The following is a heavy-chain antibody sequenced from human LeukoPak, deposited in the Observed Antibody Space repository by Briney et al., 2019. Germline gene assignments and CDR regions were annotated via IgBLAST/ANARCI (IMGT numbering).Heavy chain of an antibody. J-gene: IGHJ6*03. CDR2: IIPIFGTA. CDR3: AGAHPHRYYYYMDV. Sequence: SVKVSCKASGGTFSSYAISWVRQAPGQGLEWMGGIIPIFGTANYAQKFQGRVTITTDESTSTAYMELGSLRSEDTAVYYCAGAHPHRYYYYMDVWGKGTTVTVSS. V-gene: IGHV1-69*05. CDR1: GGTFSSYA.